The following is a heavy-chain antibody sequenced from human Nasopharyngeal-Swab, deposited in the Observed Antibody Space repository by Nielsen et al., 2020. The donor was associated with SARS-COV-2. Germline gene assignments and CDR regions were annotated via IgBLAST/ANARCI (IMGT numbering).Heavy chain of an antibody. Sequence: VRQAPGKGLEWVSSISSSSSYIYYADSVKGRFTISRDNAKNSLYLQMNSLRAEDTAVYYCARGNLYGDYVVRWFDPWGQGTLVTVSS. V-gene: IGHV3-21*01. CDR3: ARGNLYGDYVVRWFDP. J-gene: IGHJ5*02. CDR2: ISSSSSYI. D-gene: IGHD4-17*01.